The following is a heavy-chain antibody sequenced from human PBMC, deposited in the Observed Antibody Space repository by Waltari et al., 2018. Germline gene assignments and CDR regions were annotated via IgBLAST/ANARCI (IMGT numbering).Heavy chain of an antibody. V-gene: IGHV5-10-1*03. J-gene: IGHJ2*01. CDR1: GYSFTNYW. D-gene: IGHD3-10*01. CDR2: IDPSDSYT. CDR3: ARRHYFGSGDYWYFDL. Sequence: EVPLVQSGAEVKKPGESLRISCQGSGYSFTNYWLAWVRQMPGKGLDWMGRIDPSDSYTDYSPSFQGHVTISADKSISTAYLQWSSLKASDNAIYYCARRHYFGSGDYWYFDLWGRGTLVTVSS.